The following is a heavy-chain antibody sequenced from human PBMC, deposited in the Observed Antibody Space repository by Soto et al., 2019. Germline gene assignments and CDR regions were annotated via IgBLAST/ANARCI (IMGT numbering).Heavy chain of an antibody. J-gene: IGHJ4*02. CDR1: GGSISSSNW. D-gene: IGHD4-17*01. CDR2: IYHSGST. CDR3: AKSSHSTVNTFDY. V-gene: IGHV4-4*02. Sequence: PSETLSLTCAVSGGSISSSNWWSWVRQPPGKGLEWIGEIYHSGSTNYNPSLKSRVTISVDKSKNQFSLKLSSVTAADTAVYYCAKSSHSTVNTFDYWGQGTLVTVSS.